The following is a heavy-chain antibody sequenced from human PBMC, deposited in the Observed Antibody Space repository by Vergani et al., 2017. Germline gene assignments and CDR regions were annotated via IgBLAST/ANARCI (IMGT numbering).Heavy chain of an antibody. Sequence: QVQLQQWGAGLLKPSETLSLTCAVYGGSFSGYYWSWIRQPPGKGLEWIGEINHSGSTNYNPSLKSRVTISVDTSKNQFSLKLSSVTAADTAVYYCARVGTIAVVRNWFDPWGQGTLVTVSS. CDR2: INHSGST. V-gene: IGHV4-34*01. J-gene: IGHJ5*02. CDR1: GGSFSGYY. D-gene: IGHD6-19*01. CDR3: ARVGTIAVVRNWFDP.